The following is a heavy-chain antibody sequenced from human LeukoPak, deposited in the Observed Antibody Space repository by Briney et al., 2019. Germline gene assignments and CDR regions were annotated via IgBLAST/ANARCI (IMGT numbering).Heavy chain of an antibody. J-gene: IGHJ4*02. CDR3: ATYRRGCYDSSDYYYFDY. D-gene: IGHD3-22*01. CDR1: GFTFRSFA. CDR2: ISDSGGST. Sequence: GGSLRLSCAASGFTFRSFAMSWVRQAPGKGLEWVSGISDSGGSTYYADSVKGRFTISRDNSKNTLYLQMNSLRAEDTAVYYCATYRRGCYDSSDYYYFDYWGQGTLVTVSS. V-gene: IGHV3-23*01.